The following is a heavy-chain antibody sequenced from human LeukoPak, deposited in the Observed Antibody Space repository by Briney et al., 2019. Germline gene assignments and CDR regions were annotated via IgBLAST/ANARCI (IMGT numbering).Heavy chain of an antibody. CDR1: GFTFSSYA. CDR3: ARDLPDSYGPEGNWYFDL. CDR2: ISYDGSNK. D-gene: IGHD5-18*01. J-gene: IGHJ2*01. V-gene: IGHV3-30-3*01. Sequence: PGGSRGPSWAASGFTFSSYAMHGSRQPPGKGLEWGAVISYDGSNKYYADSVKGRFTISRDNSKNTLYLQMNSLRAEDTAVYYCARDLPDSYGPEGNWYFDLWGRGTLVTVSS.